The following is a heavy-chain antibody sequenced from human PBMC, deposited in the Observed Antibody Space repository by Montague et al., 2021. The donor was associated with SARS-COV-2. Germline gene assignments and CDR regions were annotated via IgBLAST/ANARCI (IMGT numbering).Heavy chain of an antibody. J-gene: IGHJ4*02. V-gene: IGHV4-59*13. D-gene: IGHD6-13*01. Sequence: SETLSLTCTVSGDSISGFYWNWIRQPPGKGLEWIGEIYYSGITNXXPSLKSRVTISVDTSKNQFSLKLISVTAADTALYYCARGVVAAPDTSDYWGQGTLVTVSS. CDR3: ARGVVAAPDTSDY. CDR2: IYYSGIT. CDR1: GDSISGFY.